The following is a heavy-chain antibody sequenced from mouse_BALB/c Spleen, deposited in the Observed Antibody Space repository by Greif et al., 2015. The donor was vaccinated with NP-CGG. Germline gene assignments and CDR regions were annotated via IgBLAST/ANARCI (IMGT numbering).Heavy chain of an antibody. CDR1: GFTFSNFG. J-gene: IGHJ2*02. CDR3: ARDGYYVLDY. Sequence: EVKLQESGGGLVQPGGSRKLSCAASGFTFSNFGMHWVRQAPEKGLEWVAYIRSDSSTISYADTVKGRFTLSRDNPKNTLFLQMTSLRSEDTAMYYCARDGYYVLDYCGQGTSLTVSS. CDR2: IRSDSSTI. D-gene: IGHD2-3*01. V-gene: IGHV5-17*02.